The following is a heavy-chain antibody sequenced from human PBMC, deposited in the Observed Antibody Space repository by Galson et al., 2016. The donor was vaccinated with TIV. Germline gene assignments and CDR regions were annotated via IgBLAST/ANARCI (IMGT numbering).Heavy chain of an antibody. J-gene: IGHJ5*02. CDR1: GYSFTSYY. CDR3: ARGVSTGSGWLDP. Sequence: QSGAEVKKPGESLRISCKGSGYSFTSYYIIWVRQMPGKGLEWMGRIDPRDSYINYSPSFQGHVTISSDKSFSTAYLQWNSLKASDSAIYYCARGVSTGSGWLDPWGQGTPVTVSS. V-gene: IGHV5-10-1*01. D-gene: IGHD5/OR15-5a*01. CDR2: IDPRDSYI.